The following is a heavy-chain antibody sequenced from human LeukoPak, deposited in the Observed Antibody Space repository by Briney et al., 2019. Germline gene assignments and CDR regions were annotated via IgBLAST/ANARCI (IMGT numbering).Heavy chain of an antibody. CDR2: IKQDGSEK. CDR1: GFTFSSYW. V-gene: IGHV3-7*03. D-gene: IGHD6-19*01. J-gene: IGHJ6*04. CDR3: AKRISARIAVAGIGAALDV. Sequence: GGSLRLSCVASGFTFSSYWMSWVRQAPGKGLECVADIKQDGSEKYYVDSVKGRFTISRDNAKNSLYLQMNSLRAEDTAVYYCAKRISARIAVAGIGAALDVWGKGTTVTVSS.